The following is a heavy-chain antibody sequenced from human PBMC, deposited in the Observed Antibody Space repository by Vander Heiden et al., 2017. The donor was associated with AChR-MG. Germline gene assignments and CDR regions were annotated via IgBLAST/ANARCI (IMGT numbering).Heavy chain of an antibody. CDR2: IYYSGST. V-gene: IGHV4-61*01. D-gene: IGHD3-10*01. CDR3: ARDVEDVGRVNWFDP. CDR1: GGSVSRGSYY. J-gene: IGHJ5*02. Sequence: QVQLQESGPGLVKPSETLSLTCPVSGGSVSRGSYYWSWIRQPPGKGLEWIGYIYYSGSTNYNPSLKSRVTISVDTSKNQFSLKLSSVTAADTAVYYCARDVEDVGRVNWFDPWGQGTLVTVSS.